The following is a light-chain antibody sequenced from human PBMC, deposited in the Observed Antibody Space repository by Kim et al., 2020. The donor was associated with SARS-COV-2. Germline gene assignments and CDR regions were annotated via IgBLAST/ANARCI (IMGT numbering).Light chain of an antibody. V-gene: IGKV3-11*01. CDR2: DAT. CDR3: QQRSNWTLI. CDR1: QNVASY. Sequence: ELVLTQSPATLSLSPGERATLSCRASQNVASYLAWYQQRAGQAPRLLIYDATNRAAGIPARFSGSGSGTDFSLTISSLGAEDFAVYFCQQRSNWTLIFGGGTKLEI. J-gene: IGKJ4*01.